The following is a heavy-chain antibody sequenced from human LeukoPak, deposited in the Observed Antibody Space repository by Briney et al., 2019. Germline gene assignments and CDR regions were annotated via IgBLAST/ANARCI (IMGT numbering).Heavy chain of an antibody. V-gene: IGHV3-52*01. CDR3: AELGITMIGGV. D-gene: IGHD3-10*02. CDR1: GFTFSSYE. J-gene: IGHJ6*04. CDR2: IKCDGSEK. Sequence: GGSLRLSCAASGFTFSSYEMNWVRQAPGKGLEWVADIKCDGSEKYYVDSVKGRLTISRDNAKNSLYLQVNSLRAEDTAVYYCAELGITMIGGVWGKGTTVTISS.